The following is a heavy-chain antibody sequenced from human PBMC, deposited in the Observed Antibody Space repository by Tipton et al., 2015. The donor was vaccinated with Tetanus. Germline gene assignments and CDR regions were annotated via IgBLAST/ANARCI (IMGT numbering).Heavy chain of an antibody. Sequence: RSLRLSCAASGFTFRNYWMHWVRQAPGKGLEWVAVIWYDGSNKYYVDSVKGRFTISRDNSKNTLYLQMNSLRAEDTAVYYCARGTSRIVYYFDYWGQGTLVTVSS. CDR1: GFTFRNYW. CDR2: IWYDGSNK. CDR3: ARGTSRIVYYFDY. J-gene: IGHJ4*02. D-gene: IGHD2-21*01. V-gene: IGHV3-33*08.